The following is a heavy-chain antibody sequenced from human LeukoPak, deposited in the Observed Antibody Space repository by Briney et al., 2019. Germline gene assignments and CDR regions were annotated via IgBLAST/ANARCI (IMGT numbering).Heavy chain of an antibody. CDR3: ARLEVRSNYVYRVFDP. CDR2: IYPGDSDT. V-gene: IGHV5-51*01. D-gene: IGHD4-11*01. CDR1: GYRFTSYW. J-gene: IGHJ5*02. Sequence: GESLKISCKGSGYRFTSYWIGWVRQMPGKGLEWMGIIYPGDSDTRYSPSFQGQVTISADKSISTAYLQWSSLKASDTAMYYCARLEVRSNYVYRVFDPWGQGTLVTVSS.